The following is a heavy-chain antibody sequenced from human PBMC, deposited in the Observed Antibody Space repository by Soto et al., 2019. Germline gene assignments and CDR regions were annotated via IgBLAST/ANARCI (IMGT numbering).Heavy chain of an antibody. CDR2: IFRGGST. V-gene: IGHV3-66*01. D-gene: IGHD5-18*01. J-gene: IGHJ4*02. CDR3: ARDQGYSHY. CDR1: GFTVSSNY. Sequence: EVKLVESGGGLVQPGGSLRLSCAASGFTVSSNYMTWVRQAPGKGLEWDSVIFRGGSTSYADSVKGRFTISRDNSKNTLYLQMNSLRAEDTAVYYCARDQGYSHYWGQGTLVTVSS.